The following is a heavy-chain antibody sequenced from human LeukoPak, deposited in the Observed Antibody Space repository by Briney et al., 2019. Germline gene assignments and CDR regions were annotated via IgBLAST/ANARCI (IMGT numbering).Heavy chain of an antibody. Sequence: TSETLSLTCTAPGGSISSYYWSWIRQPAGKGLEWIGRIYTSGSTNYNPSLKSRVTMSVDTSKNQFSLKLSSVTAADTAVYYCARDSWRFGESYNWFDPWGQGTLVTVSS. V-gene: IGHV4-4*07. CDR3: ARDSWRFGESYNWFDP. CDR2: IYTSGST. CDR1: GGSISSYY. D-gene: IGHD3-10*01. J-gene: IGHJ5*02.